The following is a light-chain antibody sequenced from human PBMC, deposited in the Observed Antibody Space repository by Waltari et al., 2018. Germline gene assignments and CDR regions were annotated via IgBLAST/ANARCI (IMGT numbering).Light chain of an antibody. CDR2: SNN. CDR1: SFNIGSTT. Sequence: QSVLTQPPSASGTPGQRVTISCSGSSFNIGSTTVTWYQQLPGTAPKLLIDSNNQRPAGVPDRFSGSKSGHSASLAIRGLQSEDEADYYCAAWDDSLNGWVFGGGTKLTVL. J-gene: IGLJ3*02. V-gene: IGLV1-44*01. CDR3: AAWDDSLNGWV.